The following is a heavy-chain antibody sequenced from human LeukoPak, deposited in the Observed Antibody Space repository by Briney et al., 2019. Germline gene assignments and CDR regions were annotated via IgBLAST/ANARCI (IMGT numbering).Heavy chain of an antibody. CDR1: GFTFGDYA. D-gene: IGHD2-15*01. CDR2: IRSKAYGGTT. J-gene: IGHJ3*02. V-gene: IGHV3-49*04. CDR3: TRDCSGGSCWGDAFDI. Sequence: GGSLRLSCIASGFTFGDYAMSWVRQAPGKGLEWVGFIRSKAYGGTTEYAASVKSRLSISRDDSKSIAYLQMNSLRTEDTAVFYCTRDCSGGSCWGDAFDIWGQGTMVTVSS.